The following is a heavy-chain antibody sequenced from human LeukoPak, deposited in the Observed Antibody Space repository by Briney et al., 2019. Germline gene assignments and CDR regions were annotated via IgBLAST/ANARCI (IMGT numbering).Heavy chain of an antibody. V-gene: IGHV3-43D*04. CDR3: AKDREMKGFLEWLLDR. CDR2: VSWDGGSR. D-gene: IGHD3-3*01. J-gene: IGHJ5*02. CDR1: GFTFDDYA. Sequence: PGGSLRLSCAASGFTFDDYAMHWVRQAPGKGLEWVSLVSWDGGSRYYADSVKGRFTISRDNSKNSLYLQMNSLRAEDTALYYCAKDREMKGFLEWLLDRWGQGTLVTVSS.